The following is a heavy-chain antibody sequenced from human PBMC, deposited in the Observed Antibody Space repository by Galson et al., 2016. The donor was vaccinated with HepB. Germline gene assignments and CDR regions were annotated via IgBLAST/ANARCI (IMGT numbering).Heavy chain of an antibody. D-gene: IGHD2-2*01. J-gene: IGHJ6*04. CDR1: GFTFSSYA. V-gene: IGHV3-23*01. CDR3: VQGSTAPAV. CDR2: ISGRGGST. Sequence: SLRLSCAASGFTFSSYAMSWVRQAPGKGLEWVSGISGRGGSTYYADSVKGRCTISRDNSKNTLSLQMNSLTADDTAIYYCVQGSTAPAVWGKGTTVTVSS.